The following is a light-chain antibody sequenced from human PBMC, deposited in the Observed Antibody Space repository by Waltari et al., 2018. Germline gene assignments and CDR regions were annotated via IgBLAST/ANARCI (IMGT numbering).Light chain of an antibody. CDR3: QQDYSIPFT. Sequence: DIQMTQSPSSLSASVGDRVTVTCRASQGINKELSWYQQKAGKAPTLLISAASSLQTGVSSLFSGSGSGTDFTLSINNLQPEDVASYYCQQDYSIPFTFGPGTKLDI. CDR2: AAS. J-gene: IGKJ3*01. CDR1: QGINKE. V-gene: IGKV1-17*02.